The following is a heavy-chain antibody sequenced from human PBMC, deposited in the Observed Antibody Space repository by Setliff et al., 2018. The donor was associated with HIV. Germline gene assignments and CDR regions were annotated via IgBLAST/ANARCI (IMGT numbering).Heavy chain of an antibody. CDR1: GYTFSSYG. D-gene: IGHD5-18*01. V-gene: IGHV1-18*01. J-gene: IGHJ6*03. Sequence: ASVKVSCKASGYTFSSYGISWVRQAPGQGLEWMGWISAYNGDTNYVQKFQGRVTMTTDTSTSTAYMELRSLTSDDTGVYYCARDPPDTAMVMAYFYMDVWGTGTTVTVSS. CDR2: ISAYNGDT. CDR3: ARDPPDTAMVMAYFYMDV.